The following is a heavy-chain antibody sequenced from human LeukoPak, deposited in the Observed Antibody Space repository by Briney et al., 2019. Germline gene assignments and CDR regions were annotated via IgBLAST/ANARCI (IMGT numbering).Heavy chain of an antibody. V-gene: IGHV1-69*13. J-gene: IGHJ6*02. CDR3: ARVGDCSSTSCHYYYYGMDV. Sequence: VASVKVSCKASGYTFTSYDINWVRQAPGQGLEWMGGIIPIFGTANYAQKFQGRVTITADESTSTAYMELSSLRSEDTAVYYCARVGDCSSTSCHYYYYGMDVWGQGTTVTVSS. CDR2: IIPIFGTA. D-gene: IGHD2-2*01. CDR1: GYTFTSYD.